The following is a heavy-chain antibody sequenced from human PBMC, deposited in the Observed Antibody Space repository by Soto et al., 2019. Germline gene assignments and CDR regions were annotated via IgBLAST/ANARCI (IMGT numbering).Heavy chain of an antibody. CDR2: IIPMFGTA. V-gene: IGHV1-69*01. CDR1: GDTFSSYA. CDR3: ARVGPAHYYDSSGYYSPLDY. J-gene: IGHJ4*02. D-gene: IGHD3-22*01. Sequence: QVQLVQSGAEVKKPGSSVKVSCKASGDTFSSYAINWVRQAPGQGLEWMGGIIPMFGTANYAQKFKGRVTITAGEITSTVYMELSILRSEDTAVYYCARVGPAHYYDSSGYYSPLDYWGQGTLVTVSS.